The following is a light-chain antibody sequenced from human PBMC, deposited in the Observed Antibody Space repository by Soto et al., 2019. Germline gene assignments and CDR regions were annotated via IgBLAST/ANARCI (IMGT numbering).Light chain of an antibody. V-gene: IGKV3-20*01. J-gene: IGKJ1*01. CDR3: QPYGSSRT. Sequence: EIVLTQSPGTLSLSPGERATLSCRARQSVSSSYLAWYQQKPGQAPRLLIYGATSRATGIPDRFSGSGSGTDFTLTISRLEPEDFAVYYCQPYGSSRTFGQGTKVDIK. CDR2: GAT. CDR1: QSVSSSY.